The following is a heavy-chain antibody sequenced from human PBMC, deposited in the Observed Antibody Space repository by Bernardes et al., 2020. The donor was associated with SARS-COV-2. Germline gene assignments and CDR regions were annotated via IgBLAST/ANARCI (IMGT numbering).Heavy chain of an antibody. D-gene: IGHD3-16*02. J-gene: IGHJ3*02. V-gene: IGHV2-5*02. CDR1: GFSLSTRTVG. CDR3: AHIMITYGGVIADDAFDI. CDR2: VYWDDDK. Sequence: SGPTLVKPTQSLTLTCTFSGFSLSTRTVGVGWIRQPPGEALEWLAIVYWDDDKRYSPSLRNRLTITKDTSRNQVVLTMTNMDPVDTATYYCAHIMITYGGVIADDAFDIWGKGTMVTVSS.